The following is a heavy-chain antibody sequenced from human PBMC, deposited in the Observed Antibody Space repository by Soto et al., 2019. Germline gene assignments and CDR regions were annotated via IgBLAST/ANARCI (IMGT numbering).Heavy chain of an antibody. Sequence: TMSLTGHVSGGSMSRGGYYGGWIRQHPGKGLEWIGYIYYGGNTYYNPSLHSRVTISVDTSKNPFSMRLSSVTAADTAVYYCARGPYGSSSKYYFDYWGQRTVVAVSS. J-gene: IGHJ4*02. CDR1: GGSMSRGGYY. V-gene: IGHV4-31*03. CDR2: IYYGGNT. D-gene: IGHD6-6*01. CDR3: ARGPYGSSSKYYFDY.